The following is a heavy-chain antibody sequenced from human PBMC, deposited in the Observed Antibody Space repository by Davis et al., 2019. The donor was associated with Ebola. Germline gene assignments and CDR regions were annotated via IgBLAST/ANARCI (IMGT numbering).Heavy chain of an antibody. J-gene: IGHJ6*02. V-gene: IGHV3-23*01. Sequence: PGGSLRLSCAASGFTFSSYAMSWVRQAPGKGLEWVSAISGSGGSTYYADSVKGRFTISRDNSKNTLYLQMNSLRAEDTAVYYCAKNQYCSGGSCYHGTIYHYYGMDVWSQGTTVTVSS. CDR1: GFTFSSYA. CDR2: ISGSGGST. CDR3: AKNQYCSGGSCYHGTIYHYYGMDV. D-gene: IGHD2-15*01.